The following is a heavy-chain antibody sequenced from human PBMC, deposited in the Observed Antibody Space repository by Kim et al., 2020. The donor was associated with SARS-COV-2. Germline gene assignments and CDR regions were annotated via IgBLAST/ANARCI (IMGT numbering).Heavy chain of an antibody. CDR3: AKGSYYDILTADY. D-gene: IGHD3-9*01. CDR2: ISWNSGSI. V-gene: IGHV3-9*01. CDR1: GFTFDDYA. Sequence: GGSLRLSCAASGFTFDDYAMHWVRQAPGKGLEWVSGISWNSGSIGYADSVKGRFTISRDNAKNSLYLQMNSLRAEDTALYYCAKGSYYDILTADYWGQGTLVTVSS. J-gene: IGHJ4*02.